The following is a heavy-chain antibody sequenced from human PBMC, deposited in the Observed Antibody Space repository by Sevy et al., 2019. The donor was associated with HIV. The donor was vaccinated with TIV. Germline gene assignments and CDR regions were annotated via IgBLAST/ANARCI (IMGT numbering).Heavy chain of an antibody. Sequence: ASVKVSCKASGYTFTNYDINWVRQATGQGLEWMGWMNHNSGNTGYAQKFQGRVTMTRNTSISTAYMELSSLRSEDTAMYYCARGTVLLGIVVVPAATGWFDPWGQGTLVTVSS. CDR1: GYTFTNYD. CDR2: MNHNSGNT. V-gene: IGHV1-8*01. D-gene: IGHD2-2*03. J-gene: IGHJ5*02. CDR3: ARGTVLLGIVVVPAATGWFDP.